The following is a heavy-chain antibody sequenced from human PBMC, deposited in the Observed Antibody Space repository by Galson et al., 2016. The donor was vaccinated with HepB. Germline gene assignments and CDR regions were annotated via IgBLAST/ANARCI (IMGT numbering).Heavy chain of an antibody. J-gene: IGHJ4*02. CDR1: GGSLSGYY. CDR2: IYHSGST. V-gene: IGHV4-59*01. Sequence: SETLSLTCAVYGGSLSGYYWSWIRQHPGKGLEWIGYIYHSGSTYYNPSLKSRVTISIDTSKNQFSLKLSSVTAADTAVYYCARASSGSDYWGQGTLVAVSS. D-gene: IGHD5-12*01. CDR3: ARASSGSDY.